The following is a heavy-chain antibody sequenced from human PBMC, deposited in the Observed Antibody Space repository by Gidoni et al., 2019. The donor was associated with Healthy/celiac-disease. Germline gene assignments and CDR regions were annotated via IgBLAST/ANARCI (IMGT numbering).Heavy chain of an antibody. CDR3: ARDNWAVAGTGVMDY. D-gene: IGHD6-19*01. V-gene: IGHV3-33*01. J-gene: IGHJ4*02. CDR1: GFTFSSYG. Sequence: ASGFTFSSYGMHWVRQAPGKGLEWVAVIWYDGSNKYYADSVKGRFTISRDNSKNTLYLQMNSLRAEDTAVYYCARDNWAVAGTGVMDYWGQGTLVTVSS. CDR2: IWYDGSNK.